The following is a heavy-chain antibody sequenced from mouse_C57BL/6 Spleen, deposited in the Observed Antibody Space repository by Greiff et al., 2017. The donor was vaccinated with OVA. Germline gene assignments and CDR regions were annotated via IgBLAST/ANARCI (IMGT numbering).Heavy chain of an antibody. CDR2: IRLKSDNYAT. CDR1: GFTFSNYW. D-gene: IGHD1-1*01. J-gene: IGHJ2*01. CDR3: TAGSSPFDD. Sequence: EVKVEESGGGLVQPGGSMKLSCVASGFTFSNYWMNWVRQSPEKGLEWVAQIRLKSDNYATHYAESVKGRFTISRDDSKSSVYLQMNNLRAEDTGIYYCTAGSSPFDDWGQGTTLTVSS. V-gene: IGHV6-3*01.